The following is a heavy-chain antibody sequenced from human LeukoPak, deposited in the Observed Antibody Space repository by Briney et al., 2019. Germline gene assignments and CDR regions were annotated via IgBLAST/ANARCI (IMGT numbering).Heavy chain of an antibody. J-gene: IGHJ5*01. CDR3: ARDGTSSSWVAYNWFDS. D-gene: IGHD6-13*01. CDR1: GFTFNTYW. Sequence: PGGSLRLSCPASGFTFNTYWMHWVRQAPGKGLVWVSRINSDGSSTSYADSVKGRFTISRDNAKNTLSLQMNSLRAEDTAVYYCARDGTSSSWVAYNWFDSWGQGTLVTVSS. V-gene: IGHV3-74*01. CDR2: INSDGSST.